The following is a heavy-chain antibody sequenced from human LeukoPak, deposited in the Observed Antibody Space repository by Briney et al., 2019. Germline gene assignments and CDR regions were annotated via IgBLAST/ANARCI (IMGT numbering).Heavy chain of an antibody. CDR3: ARAVEKAARRGFDY. V-gene: IGHV4-59*01. J-gene: IGHJ4*02. Sequence: PSETLSLTCTVSGGSISSYYWSWIRQPPGKGLEWIGYIYYSGSTNYNPSLKSRVTISVDTSKNQFSLKLSSVTAADTAVYYCARAVEKAARRGFDYWGQGTLVTVSS. CDR1: GGSISSYY. D-gene: IGHD6-6*01. CDR2: IYYSGST.